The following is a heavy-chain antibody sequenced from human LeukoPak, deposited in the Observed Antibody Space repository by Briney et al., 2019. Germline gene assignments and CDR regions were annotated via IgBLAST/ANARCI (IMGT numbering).Heavy chain of an antibody. CDR2: INPNSGGT. J-gene: IGHJ4*02. Sequence: GASVKVSCKASGYTFTGYYMHWVRQAPGQGLEWMGWINPNSGGTNYAQKFQGRVTMTRDTSISIAYMELSSLRSDDTAVYYCARARYNTRWQSDFDYWGQGTLVTVSS. V-gene: IGHV1-2*02. CDR3: ARARYNTRWQSDFDY. D-gene: IGHD6-13*01. CDR1: GYTFTGYY.